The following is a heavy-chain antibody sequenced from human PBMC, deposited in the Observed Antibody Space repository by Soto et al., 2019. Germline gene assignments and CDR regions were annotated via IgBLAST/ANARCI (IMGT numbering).Heavy chain of an antibody. Sequence: EVQLVESGGGLVQPGGSLRLSCAASGFTVSSNYMTWVRQAPGKGLEWVSIIYSGGTTYYADSVKGRFTISRDNSKNTLYLQMNSLRAEDTAVSYCARDLGTTVTYLNWYFDLWGRGTLVTVSS. CDR3: ARDLGTTVTYLNWYFDL. CDR1: GFTVSSNY. V-gene: IGHV3-66*01. D-gene: IGHD4-17*01. J-gene: IGHJ2*01. CDR2: IYSGGTT.